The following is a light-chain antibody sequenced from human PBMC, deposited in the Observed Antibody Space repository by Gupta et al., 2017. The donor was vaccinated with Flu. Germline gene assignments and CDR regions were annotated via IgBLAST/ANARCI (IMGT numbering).Light chain of an antibody. Sequence: EIVLTQSPATVDLPAGERATLSCRASQSVSSYLAWYQQKPGQAPRLLIYDASNRATGIPARFSGSGSGTDFTLTISSLEPEDFAVYYCQQRSNWPPITFGQGTRLEIK. CDR3: QQRSNWPPIT. V-gene: IGKV3-11*01. CDR1: QSVSSY. CDR2: DAS. J-gene: IGKJ5*01.